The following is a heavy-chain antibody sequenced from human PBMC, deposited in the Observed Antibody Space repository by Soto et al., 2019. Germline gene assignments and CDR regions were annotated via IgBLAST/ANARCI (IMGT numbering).Heavy chain of an antibody. CDR3: ARERATTPAFDY. CDR2: ITDNGGST. D-gene: IGHD4-17*01. CDR1: GFTFSRDG. J-gene: IGHJ4*02. Sequence: PEASLRLSCTASGFTFSRDGISWVRHAPGKGLEWVSLITDNGGSTYYADSVKGRFTISRANTKNTLFLQMNSLRAEDTAVYYCARERATTPAFDYWGQGGLVTVSS. V-gene: IGHV3-23*01.